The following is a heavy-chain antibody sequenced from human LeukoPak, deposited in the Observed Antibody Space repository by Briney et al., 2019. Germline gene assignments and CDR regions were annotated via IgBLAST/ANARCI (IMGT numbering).Heavy chain of an antibody. V-gene: IGHV3-74*01. CDR2: IISDGSST. J-gene: IGHJ6*02. CDR1: GFTFSTKW. CDR3: ASASDFGVGYGMDV. Sequence: GGSLRLSCAASGFTFSTKWMHWVRQAPGKGLVWVSRIISDGSSTIYADSVKGRFTISRDNAKNTLHLQINSLRAEDTAVYYCASASDFGVGYGMDVWGQGTTVTVSS. D-gene: IGHD3-3*01.